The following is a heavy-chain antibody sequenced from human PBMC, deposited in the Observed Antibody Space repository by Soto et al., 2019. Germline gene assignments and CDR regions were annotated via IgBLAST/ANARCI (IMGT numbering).Heavy chain of an antibody. D-gene: IGHD3-10*01. V-gene: IGHV3-23*01. Sequence: GGSLRLSCVASGFTFSDYVMTWVRQAPEKGLEWVSTISVGGGSAYYADSVKGRFAISRDNSKKTLYLQMNSLRVEDSALYYCARGSTDSYPGSRIFDFWGRGTLVTVSS. CDR1: GFTFSDYV. J-gene: IGHJ4*02. CDR2: ISVGGGSA. CDR3: ARGSTDSYPGSRIFDF.